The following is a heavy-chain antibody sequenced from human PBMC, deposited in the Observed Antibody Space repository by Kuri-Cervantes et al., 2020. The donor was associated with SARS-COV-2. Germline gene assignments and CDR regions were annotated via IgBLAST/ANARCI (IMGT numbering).Heavy chain of an antibody. Sequence: SVKVSCKASGGTFSSYAISWVRQAPGQGLEWMGRIIPIFGTANYAQKFQGRVTITADESTSTAYMELSSLRSEDTAVYYCARGVLSSSSWTYYYYCYMDVWGKGTTVTVSS. CDR2: IIPIFGTA. J-gene: IGHJ6*03. V-gene: IGHV1-69*13. D-gene: IGHD6-13*01. CDR1: GGTFSSYA. CDR3: ARGVLSSSSWTYYYYCYMDV.